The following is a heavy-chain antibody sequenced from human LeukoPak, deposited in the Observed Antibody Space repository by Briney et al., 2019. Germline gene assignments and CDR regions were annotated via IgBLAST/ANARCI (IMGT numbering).Heavy chain of an antibody. CDR2: ISYDGSNT. D-gene: IGHD3-10*01. CDR1: GFTVSNNY. Sequence: GGSLRLSCAASGFTVSNNYMGWVRQAPGKGLEWVAVISYDGSNTYYADSVKGRFTISRDNSKNMLYLQMNSLRAEDTAVYYCAKPYYYGSRSYMDYWGQGTLVTVSS. J-gene: IGHJ4*02. V-gene: IGHV3-30*18. CDR3: AKPYYYGSRSYMDY.